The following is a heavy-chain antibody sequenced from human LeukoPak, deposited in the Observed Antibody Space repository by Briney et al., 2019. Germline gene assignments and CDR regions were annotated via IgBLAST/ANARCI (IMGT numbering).Heavy chain of an antibody. D-gene: IGHD3-10*01. CDR2: ISGSGGST. J-gene: IGHJ4*02. CDR3: AKNLVSYYYGSGRSLGY. CDR1: GFTFSSYA. Sequence: PGGSLRLSCAASGFTFSSYAMSWVRQAPGKGLEWVSAISGSGGSTYYADSVKGRFTISRDNSKNTLYLQMNSLRAEDTAIYYCAKNLVSYYYGSGRSLGYWGQGTLVTVSS. V-gene: IGHV3-23*01.